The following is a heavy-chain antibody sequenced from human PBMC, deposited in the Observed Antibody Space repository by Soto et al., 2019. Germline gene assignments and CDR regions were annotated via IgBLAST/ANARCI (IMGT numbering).Heavy chain of an antibody. V-gene: IGHV3-23*01. D-gene: IGHD2-8*01. CDR2: IGESGTPT. CDR3: ARGRSYCTNGVCYSGYYYYGMDV. CDR1: GFTFSSYA. Sequence: PGGSLRLSCAASGFTFSSYAMKWVRQAPGKGLEWVSLIGESGTPTYYADSVKGWVTMTRDTSISTAYMELSRLRSDDTAVYYCARGRSYCTNGVCYSGYYYYGMDVWGQGTTVTVSS. J-gene: IGHJ6*02.